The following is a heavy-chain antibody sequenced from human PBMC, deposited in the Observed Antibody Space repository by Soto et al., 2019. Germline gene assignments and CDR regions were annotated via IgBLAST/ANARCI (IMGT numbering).Heavy chain of an antibody. CDR1: GYTFTSYY. CDR3: ARHDYGGNSIDY. D-gene: IGHD4-17*01. CDR2: INPSGGST. J-gene: IGHJ4*02. Sequence: QVQLVQSGAEVKKPGASVKVSCKASGYTFTSYYMHWVRQAPGQGLEWMGIINPSGGSTSYAQKFEGRVTMTRDTSTSTVYMELSSLRSEDTAVYYCARHDYGGNSIDYWGQGTLVTVSS. V-gene: IGHV1-46*01.